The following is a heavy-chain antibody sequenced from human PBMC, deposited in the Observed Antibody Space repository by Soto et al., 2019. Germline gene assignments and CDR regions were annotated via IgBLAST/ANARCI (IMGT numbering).Heavy chain of an antibody. CDR2: FAPEDGQP. D-gene: IGHD1-7*01. J-gene: IGHJ4*02. V-gene: IGHV1-24*01. CDR3: ATRRPQPTWNYVLFDF. Sequence: QVHLVQSGAGVKKPGASVKVSCKVSGYTLTQLSIHWVRQTPETGLEWLGGFAPEDGQPLYAQKFLGRLTVTEDTSTDTAYMELSSLKSEDTAVYYCATRRPQPTWNYVLFDFWGQGALVIVSS. CDR1: GYTLTQLS.